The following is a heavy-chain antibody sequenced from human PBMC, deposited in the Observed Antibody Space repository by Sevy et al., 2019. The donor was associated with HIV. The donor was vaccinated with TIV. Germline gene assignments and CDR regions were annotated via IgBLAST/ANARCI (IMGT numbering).Heavy chain of an antibody. Sequence: GGSLRLSCAASGFTFSSYAMHWVRQAPGKGLEWVAVISYDGSNKYYADSVKGRFTISRDNSKNTLYLQMNSLRAEDTAVYYCARGGAVAGPDAFDIWGQGTMVTASS. J-gene: IGHJ3*02. V-gene: IGHV3-30-3*01. CDR3: ARGGAVAGPDAFDI. CDR1: GFTFSSYA. CDR2: ISYDGSNK. D-gene: IGHD6-19*01.